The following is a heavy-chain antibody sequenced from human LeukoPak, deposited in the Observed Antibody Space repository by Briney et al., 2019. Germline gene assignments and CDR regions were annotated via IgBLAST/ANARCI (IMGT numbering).Heavy chain of an antibody. J-gene: IGHJ4*02. V-gene: IGHV3-9*01. Sequence: GGSLRLPCAASGFTFDDYAMHWVRQAPGKGLEWVSGISWNSGSIGYADSVKGRFTISRDNAKNSLYLQMNSLRAEDTALYYCAKTTSGVFDYWGQGTLVTVSS. CDR1: GFTFDDYA. CDR3: AKTTSGVFDY. D-gene: IGHD1-1*01. CDR2: ISWNSGSI.